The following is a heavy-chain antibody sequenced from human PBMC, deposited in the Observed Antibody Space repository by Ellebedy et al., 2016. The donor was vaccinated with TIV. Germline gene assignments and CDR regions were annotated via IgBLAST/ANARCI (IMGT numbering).Heavy chain of an antibody. CDR3: AKLGGISSWYADY. J-gene: IGHJ4*02. Sequence: GESLKISCAASGFTFSDNAIGWVRQAPGKGLEWVSSISHSGVSTYYTDSAKGRFTISRDNSKNTLYLQMNSLRADDTAVYYCAKLGGISSWYADYWGQGTLVTVSS. D-gene: IGHD6-13*01. CDR2: ISHSGVST. V-gene: IGHV3-23*01. CDR1: GFTFSDNA.